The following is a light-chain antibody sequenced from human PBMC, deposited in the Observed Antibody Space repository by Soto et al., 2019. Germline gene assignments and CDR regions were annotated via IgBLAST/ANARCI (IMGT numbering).Light chain of an antibody. Sequence: QTVVTQEPSLTVSLGGTVTLTCASSTGSVTSTHYPNWFQQKPGQPPRALIYSTSNKYSWTPARFSGSLLGGTAALTVSGVQPEDEADYYCQLYHGAYRVFGGGTKLTVL. J-gene: IGLJ3*02. CDR3: QLYHGAYRV. CDR1: TGSVTSTHY. V-gene: IGLV7-43*01. CDR2: STS.